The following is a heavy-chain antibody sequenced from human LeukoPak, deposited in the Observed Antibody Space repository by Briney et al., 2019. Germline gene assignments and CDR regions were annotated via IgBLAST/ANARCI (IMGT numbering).Heavy chain of an antibody. V-gene: IGHV3-33*01. D-gene: IGHD2-8*01. CDR1: GFILNSYG. J-gene: IGHJ6*02. CDR2: IWFDGKNQ. Sequence: GGSLRLSCAASGFILNSYGMHWVRQAPGKGLEWVADIWFDGKNQHFADSVRGRFAISRYNSKNTVYLQINSLRAEDTAVYYCARDRHCVNGVCHSPAGMDVWGQGTTVTVSS. CDR3: ARDRHCVNGVCHSPAGMDV.